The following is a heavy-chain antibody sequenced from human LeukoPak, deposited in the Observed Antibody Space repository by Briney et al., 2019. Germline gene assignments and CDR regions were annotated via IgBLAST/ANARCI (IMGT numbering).Heavy chain of an antibody. V-gene: IGHV3-23*01. Sequence: GGSLRLSCAASGFTFNKYAMSWVRQAPGKGLEWVSGISDSGGSTYYADSVKGRFIISRDNSKNTLYLQMNSLRAEDTALYYCAKAWWNSHLGFVCWGQGTLVTVSS. D-gene: IGHD2-15*01. J-gene: IGHJ4*02. CDR2: ISDSGGST. CDR1: GFTFNKYA. CDR3: AKAWWNSHLGFVC.